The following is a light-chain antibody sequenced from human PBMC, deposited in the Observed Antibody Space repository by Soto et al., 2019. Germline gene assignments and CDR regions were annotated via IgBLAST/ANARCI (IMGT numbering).Light chain of an antibody. J-gene: IGLJ2*01. Sequence: QSVLTQPPSASGTPGQRVTISCSGSSSNIGSNTVKWYQQLPGTAPKLPIYGNNQRPSGVPDRFSGSKSGTSAFLAISGLQSEDEADYYCAAWDDSLNGVVFGGGTKLTVL. CDR3: AAWDDSLNGVV. CDR1: SSNIGSNT. V-gene: IGLV1-44*01. CDR2: GNN.